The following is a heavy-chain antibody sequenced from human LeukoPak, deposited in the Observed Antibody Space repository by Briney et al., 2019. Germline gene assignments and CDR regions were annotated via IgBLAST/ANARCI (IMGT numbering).Heavy chain of an antibody. Sequence: GGSLRLSCAASGFSLIDFPMRWARQVPGKGREWVSTISELVGNKQYADSVKGRFTISRDNAKSTLYLQMNSLRAEDTATYFCTKTRAGSHFFDVWGQGTFVTVSS. J-gene: IGHJ3*01. D-gene: IGHD1-26*01. V-gene: IGHV3-23*01. CDR3: TKTRAGSHFFDV. CDR1: GFSLIDFP. CDR2: ISELVGNK.